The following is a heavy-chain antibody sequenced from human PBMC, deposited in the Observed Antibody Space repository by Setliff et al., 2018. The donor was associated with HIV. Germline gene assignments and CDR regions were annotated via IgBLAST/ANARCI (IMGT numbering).Heavy chain of an antibody. CDR2: VDPEDGET. D-gene: IGHD3-10*01. CDR1: GYTFTDYY. CDR3: ATDLITMVRGVYFDY. Sequence: GALVKVSCKASGYTFTDYYMHWVQQAPGKGLEWMGRVDPEDGETIYAEKFQGRVTITADTSTDTAYMELSSLRSEDTAVYYCATDLITMVRGVYFDYWGQGTLVTVSS. J-gene: IGHJ4*02. V-gene: IGHV1-69-2*01.